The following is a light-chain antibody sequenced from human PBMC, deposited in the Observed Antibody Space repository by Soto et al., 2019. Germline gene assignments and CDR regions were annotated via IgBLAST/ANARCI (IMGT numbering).Light chain of an antibody. J-gene: IGLJ1*01. CDR1: SSDVGAYNH. CDR3: ISYAGSNTPFYV. CDR2: DVT. V-gene: IGLV2-8*01. Sequence: QSVLTQPPSASGSPGQSVTISCTGTSSDVGAYNHVSWYQQHPGKAPQLMIYDVTKRPSGVPDRFSGSKSGNTASLTVSGLQADDEGDYYCISYAGSNTPFYVFGTGTKVTVL.